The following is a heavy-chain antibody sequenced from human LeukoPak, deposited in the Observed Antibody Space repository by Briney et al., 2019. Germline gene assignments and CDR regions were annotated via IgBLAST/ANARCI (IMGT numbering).Heavy chain of an antibody. CDR3: ARDPAMATPEAYYYIDV. V-gene: IGHV1-46*01. Sequence: EASVTVSFTASGYTFTSYYMYWVRQAPGQGLEWMGIINTSGGSTSYAQKFQGRVTMTRDMSTSTVYMELSSLRSEDTAVYYCARDPAMATPEAYYYIDVWGKGTTVTVSS. D-gene: IGHD5-18*01. CDR1: GYTFTSYY. CDR2: INTSGGST. J-gene: IGHJ6*03.